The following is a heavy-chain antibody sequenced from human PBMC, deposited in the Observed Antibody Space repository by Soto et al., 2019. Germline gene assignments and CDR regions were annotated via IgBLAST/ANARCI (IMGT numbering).Heavy chain of an antibody. CDR3: AREIIPLTTDWYFDL. D-gene: IGHD4-17*01. V-gene: IGHV4-30-4*01. Sequence: QVQLQESGPGLVKPSQTLSLTCTVSGGSISGGVYYWSWTRQPPGKGLEWIGYIFDSGSTYYNPSLKSRVTISVDTSKNQFSLRLSSVTAADTAVYYCAREIIPLTTDWYFDLWGRGTLSLSPQ. CDR2: IFDSGST. CDR1: GGSISGGVYY. J-gene: IGHJ2*01.